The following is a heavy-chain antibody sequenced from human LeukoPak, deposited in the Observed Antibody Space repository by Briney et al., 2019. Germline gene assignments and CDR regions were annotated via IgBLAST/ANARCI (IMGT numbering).Heavy chain of an antibody. Sequence: RRSLSPSCAASVVTPTSNYTSWARPATGQGMEWVSVICSGGSTYYADSVKGRFTISRDNSKNTVYLQMKSLRAEDTAVYYCARDIGLSSGYGPWGQGTLVTVSS. D-gene: IGHD3-22*01. V-gene: IGHV3-53*01. CDR2: ICSGGST. CDR3: ARDIGLSSGYGP. J-gene: IGHJ5*02. CDR1: VVTPTSNY.